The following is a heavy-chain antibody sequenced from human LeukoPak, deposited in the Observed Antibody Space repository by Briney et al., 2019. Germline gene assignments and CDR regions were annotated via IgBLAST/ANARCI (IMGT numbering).Heavy chain of an antibody. CDR2: ISGSGGDT. V-gene: IGHV3-23*01. CDR1: GFTFSSYA. D-gene: IGHD4-17*01. Sequence: GGSLRLSCAASGFTFSSYAMSWVRQAPGKGLEWVSVISGSGGDTYYADSVKGRFTISGDNSKNTVYLQMNSLRAEDTALYYCAKGGVYGDYYFDYWGQGTLVTVSS. J-gene: IGHJ4*02. CDR3: AKGGVYGDYYFDY.